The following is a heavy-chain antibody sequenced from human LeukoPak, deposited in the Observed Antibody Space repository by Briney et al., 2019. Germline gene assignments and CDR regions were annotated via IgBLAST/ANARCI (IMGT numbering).Heavy chain of an antibody. J-gene: IGHJ4*02. Sequence: SETLSLTCAVYGGSFSGYYWSWIRQPPGKGLEWIGEINHSGSTNYNPSLKSRVTISVDTSKNQFSLKLSSVTAADTAVYYCARALRTGYSSSYKARNYFDCWGQGTLVTVSS. CDR1: GGSFSGYY. CDR2: INHSGST. CDR3: ARALRTGYSSSYKARNYFDC. D-gene: IGHD6-13*01. V-gene: IGHV4-34*01.